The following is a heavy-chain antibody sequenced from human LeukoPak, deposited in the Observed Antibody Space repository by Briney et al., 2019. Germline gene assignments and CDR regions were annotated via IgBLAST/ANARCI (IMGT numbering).Heavy chain of an antibody. CDR1: GGSISSGSYY. CDR2: IYTSGST. V-gene: IGHV4-61*02. Sequence: SETLSLTCTVSGGSISSGSYYWSWIRQPAGKGLEWIGRIYTSGSTNYNPSLKSRVTISVDTSKNQFSLKLSSVTAADTAVYYCATRDYDFWSGYHTWGQGTLVTVSS. CDR3: ATRDYDFWSGYHT. J-gene: IGHJ4*02. D-gene: IGHD3-3*01.